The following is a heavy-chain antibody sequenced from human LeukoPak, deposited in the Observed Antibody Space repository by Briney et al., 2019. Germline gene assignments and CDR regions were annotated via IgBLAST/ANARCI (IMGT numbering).Heavy chain of an antibody. CDR2: IYYSGST. CDR1: GGSISDYY. V-gene: IGHV4-59*01. CDR3: ARSSSFSGTYSAFYFDN. J-gene: IGHJ4*02. D-gene: IGHD1-26*01. Sequence: SETLSLTCTVSGGSISDYYWSWIRQSPGKGLEWIGYIYYSGSTSYNPSLKSRVTISVDTSENQFSLKLTSVIAADTAVYYCARSSSFSGTYSAFYFDNWGQGALVTVSS.